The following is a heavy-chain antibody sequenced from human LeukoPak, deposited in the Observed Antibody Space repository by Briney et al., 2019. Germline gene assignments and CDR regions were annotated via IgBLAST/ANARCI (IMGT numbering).Heavy chain of an antibody. V-gene: IGHV1-69-2*01. J-gene: IGHJ3*02. Sequence: ASVKVSCKVSGYTFTDYYMHWVQQAPGKGLEWMGLVDPEDGETIYAEKFQGRVTITADTSTDTAYMELSSLRSEDTAVYYCASSPGGAFDIWGQGTMVTVSS. CDR2: VDPEDGET. D-gene: IGHD3-10*01. CDR3: ASSPGGAFDI. CDR1: GYTFTDYY.